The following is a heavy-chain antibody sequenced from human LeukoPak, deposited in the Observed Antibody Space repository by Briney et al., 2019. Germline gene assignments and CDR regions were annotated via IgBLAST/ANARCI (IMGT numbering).Heavy chain of an antibody. CDR1: GFTFSSYS. CDR3: ARDWGYDSSGYYFHTSPSSFDY. Sequence: GGSLRLSCAASGFTFSSYSMNWVRQAPGKGLEWVSSISSSSSYIYYADSVKGRFTISRDNAKNSLYLQMNSLRAEDTAVYYCARDWGYDSSGYYFHTSPSSFDYWGQGTLVTVSS. D-gene: IGHD3-22*01. CDR2: ISSSSSYI. V-gene: IGHV3-21*01. J-gene: IGHJ4*02.